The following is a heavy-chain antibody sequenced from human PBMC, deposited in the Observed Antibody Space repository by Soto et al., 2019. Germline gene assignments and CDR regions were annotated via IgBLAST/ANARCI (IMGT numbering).Heavy chain of an antibody. CDR1: DFSLSPYW. CDR2: LSSDGFGA. D-gene: IGHD3-16*01. CDR3: ARDLGGPDY. J-gene: IGHJ4*02. V-gene: IGHV3-74*03. Sequence: GGSLRLSCAASDFSLSPYWMHWVRQVPGRGLEWVARLSSDGFGAAYADSVKGRFFISRDIASNTLSLQMNSLRADETAVYYCARDLGGPDYWGRGTSVTVSS.